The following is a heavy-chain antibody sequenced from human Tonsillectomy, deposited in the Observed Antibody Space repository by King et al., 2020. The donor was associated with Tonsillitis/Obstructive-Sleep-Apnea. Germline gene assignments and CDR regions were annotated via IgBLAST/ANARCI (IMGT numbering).Heavy chain of an antibody. Sequence: VQLVESGGGLVQPGGSLRLSCAASGITFSSYAMSWVRQAPGKGLEWVSTISGGGCSTYYADSVNGRFTISSDNSKNTLYLQMNSLRAEDTAVYYCAKAMVQGIIITIFDYWGQGTLVTVSS. V-gene: IGHV3-23*04. CDR1: GITFSSYA. D-gene: IGHD3-10*01. CDR2: ISGGGCST. J-gene: IGHJ4*02. CDR3: AKAMVQGIIITIFDY.